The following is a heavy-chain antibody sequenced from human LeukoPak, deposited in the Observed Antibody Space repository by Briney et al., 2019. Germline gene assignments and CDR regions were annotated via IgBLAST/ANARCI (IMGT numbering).Heavy chain of an antibody. J-gene: IGHJ4*02. CDR1: GYTFTAYY. CDR3: ARYRDTAINFDY. D-gene: IGHD5-18*01. V-gene: IGHV1-2*02. Sequence: ASVKVSCKASGYTFTAYYMHWVRQAPGQGLEWMGWINPNSGGTNYAQKFQGRVTMTRDTSISTAYMELSRLRSDDTAVYYCARYRDTAINFDYWGQGTLVTVSS. CDR2: INPNSGGT.